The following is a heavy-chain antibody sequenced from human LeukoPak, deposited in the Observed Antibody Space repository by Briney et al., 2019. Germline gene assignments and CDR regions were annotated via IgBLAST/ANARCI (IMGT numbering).Heavy chain of an antibody. CDR1: GLTFSSDW. V-gene: IGHV3-7*05. Sequence: GGSLRLSCAASGLTFSSDWMNWVRRAPGQGLEWVANIKEDGSEKYYVDSVKGRFTISRDNAKNSLCLQMNSRRAEDTAIYYCVRSGGYWGQGTLVTVSS. CDR2: IKEDGSEK. CDR3: VRSGGY. D-gene: IGHD1-26*01. J-gene: IGHJ4*02.